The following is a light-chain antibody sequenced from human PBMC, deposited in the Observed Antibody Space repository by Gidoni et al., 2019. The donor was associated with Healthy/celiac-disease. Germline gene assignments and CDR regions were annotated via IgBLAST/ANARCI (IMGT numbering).Light chain of an antibody. CDR3: QQYVTSQLT. V-gene: IGKV3-20*01. J-gene: IGKJ4*01. CDR2: GAS. CDR1: KSVTSNY. Sequence: IVLTQSPGTLSLSPGERATLSCSASKSVTSNYLAWYQHKPGQAPRLLIYGASRRATGIPDRFSGSGSGTDFTLTISRLEPGDFAVYYCQQYVTSQLTFGGGTKVEIK.